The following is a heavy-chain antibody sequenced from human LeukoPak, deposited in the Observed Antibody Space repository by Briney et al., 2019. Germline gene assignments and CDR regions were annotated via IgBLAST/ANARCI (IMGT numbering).Heavy chain of an antibody. D-gene: IGHD6-13*01. CDR1: GFTFSSYE. V-gene: IGHV3-48*03. CDR2: ISSSDSTI. Sequence: RSGGSLRLSCAASGFTFSSYEMNWVRQAPGKGLEWVSYISSSDSTIYYADSVKGRFTISRDNAKNSMYLQMNSLRAEDTAVYYCARDRWSASGSSWYDYWGQGTQVTVSS. J-gene: IGHJ4*02. CDR3: ARDRWSASGSSWYDY.